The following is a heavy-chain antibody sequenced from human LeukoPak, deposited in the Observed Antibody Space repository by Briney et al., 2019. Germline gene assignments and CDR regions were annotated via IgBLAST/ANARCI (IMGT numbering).Heavy chain of an antibody. V-gene: IGHV3-7*01. Sequence: GGSLRLSCAASGFTFSSYWISWVRQAPGKGLEWVANIKQDGSEKYYVDSVKGRFTISRDNAKNSLNLQMNSLRAEDTAVYYCARAGNLDNWGQGTLVTVSS. J-gene: IGHJ4*02. CDR3: ARAGNLDN. CDR2: IKQDGSEK. CDR1: GFTFSSYW. D-gene: IGHD4-23*01.